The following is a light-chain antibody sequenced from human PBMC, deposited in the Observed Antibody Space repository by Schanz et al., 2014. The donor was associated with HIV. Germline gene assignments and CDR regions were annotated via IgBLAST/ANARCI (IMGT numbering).Light chain of an antibody. CDR2: GTS. V-gene: IGKV3-15*01. CDR1: QSVRSH. J-gene: IGKJ5*01. Sequence: EIVMTQSPGTLSVSPGERAIVSCRASQSVRSHLAWYQQKPGQAPRLLIYGTSTRATGIPARFSGSGSGTEFTLTISSLQSEDFATYYCQQSYSTPITFGQGTRLEIK. CDR3: QQSYSTPIT.